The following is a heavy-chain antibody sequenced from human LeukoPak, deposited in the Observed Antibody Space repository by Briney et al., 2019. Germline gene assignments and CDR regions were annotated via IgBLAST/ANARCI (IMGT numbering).Heavy chain of an antibody. J-gene: IGHJ4*02. D-gene: IGHD4-17*01. V-gene: IGHV3-23*01. CDR3: ARSMTTVATSPYY. CDR1: GFTFSSSA. Sequence: QTGGSLRLSCAASGFTFSSSAMSWVRQAPGKGLEWVSAISNNGGYTYYADSVQGRFTISRDNSKSTLYLQMNSLRAEDTAVYYCARSMTTVATSPYYWGQGTLVTVSS. CDR2: ISNNGGYT.